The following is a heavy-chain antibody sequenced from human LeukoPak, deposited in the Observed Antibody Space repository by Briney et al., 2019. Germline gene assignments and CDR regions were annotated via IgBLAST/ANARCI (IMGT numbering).Heavy chain of an antibody. CDR2: IYPGDSDT. Sequence: GGSLQISCQGSGYRFTSYWIGWVRQVPGKGLEWMGIIYPGDSDTRYSPSFQGQVTISADKSISTAYLQWSSLKASDTAMYYCARLDQPYYYDSSGYTYYFDYWGQGTLVTVSS. J-gene: IGHJ4*02. V-gene: IGHV5-51*01. D-gene: IGHD3-22*01. CDR1: GYRFTSYW. CDR3: ARLDQPYYYDSSGYTYYFDY.